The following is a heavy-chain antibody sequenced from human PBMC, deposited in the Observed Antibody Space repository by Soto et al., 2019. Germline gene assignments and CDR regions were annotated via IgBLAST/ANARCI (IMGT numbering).Heavy chain of an antibody. CDR2: ISGSGGST. CDR1: GFTFSSYA. CDR3: AKMVDTAPYYYYGMDV. V-gene: IGHV3-23*01. D-gene: IGHD5-18*01. Sequence: GGSLRLSCAASGFTFSSYAMSWVRQAPGKGLEWVSAISGSGGSTYYADSVKGRFTISRDNSKNTLYLQMNSLRAEDTAVYYCAKMVDTAPYYYYGMDVWGQGTTVTVSS. J-gene: IGHJ6*02.